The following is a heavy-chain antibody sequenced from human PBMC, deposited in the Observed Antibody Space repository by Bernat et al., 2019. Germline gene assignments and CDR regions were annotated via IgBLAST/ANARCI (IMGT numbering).Heavy chain of an antibody. Sequence: QVQLVESGGGLVKPGGSLRLSCAASGFTFSDYYMSWIRQAPGKGLEWVSYISSSSSYTNYADSVKGRFTISRDNAKNSLYLQMNSLRAEDTAVYYCAREGTVTTNRLVAFDIWGQGTMVTVSS. CDR3: AREGTVTTNRLVAFDI. J-gene: IGHJ3*02. CDR2: ISSSSSYT. D-gene: IGHD4-17*01. CDR1: GFTFSDYY. V-gene: IGHV3-11*05.